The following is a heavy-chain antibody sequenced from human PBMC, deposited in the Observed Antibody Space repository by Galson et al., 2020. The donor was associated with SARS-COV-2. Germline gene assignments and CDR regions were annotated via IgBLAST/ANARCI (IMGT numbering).Heavy chain of an antibody. CDR1: GYSFSGYY. CDR2: INPNSGAT. D-gene: IGHD3-10*01. J-gene: IGHJ6*02. Sequence: ASVKVSCKASGYSFSGYYLHWVRQAPGQGLEWMGWINPNSGATNSAQKFQGRVTMTRDTSISTAYMELTRLKYDDTAVYYCARDRGGLPRPYYYYGLDVWGQGTPVTVSS. V-gene: IGHV1-2*02. CDR3: ARDRGGLPRPYYYYGLDV.